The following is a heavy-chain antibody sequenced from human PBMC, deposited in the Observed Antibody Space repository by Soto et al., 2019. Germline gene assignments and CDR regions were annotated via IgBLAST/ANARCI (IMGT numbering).Heavy chain of an antibody. Sequence: SETLSLTCSVSGASIIGNNYYWGWIRQPPGKRLEWIGNIYYTGTTYYNPSLESRVTMSVDTSGNHFSLNLTSVTASDTAVYYCVIAWRRGSRSYYLYQWFEPSAKGTLVTVSS. D-gene: IGHD3-10*01. V-gene: IGHV4-39*02. J-gene: IGHJ5*02. CDR1: GASIIGNNYY. CDR3: VIAWRRGSRSYYLYQWFEP. CDR2: IYYTGTT.